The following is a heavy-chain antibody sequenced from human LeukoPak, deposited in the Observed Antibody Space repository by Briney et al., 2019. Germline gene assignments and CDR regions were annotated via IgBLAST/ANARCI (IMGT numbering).Heavy chain of an antibody. Sequence: PSETLSLTCTVSGGSISSSNYYWGWIRQPPGKGLEWIGSMYNSGSTYYNPSLKSRVTISINTSKNQFSLKLTSVTAADTAVYYCARQGIAVLWGQGTLVTVSS. V-gene: IGHV4-39*01. CDR2: MYNSGST. CDR3: ARQGIAVL. CDR1: GGSISSSNYY. J-gene: IGHJ4*02. D-gene: IGHD6-19*01.